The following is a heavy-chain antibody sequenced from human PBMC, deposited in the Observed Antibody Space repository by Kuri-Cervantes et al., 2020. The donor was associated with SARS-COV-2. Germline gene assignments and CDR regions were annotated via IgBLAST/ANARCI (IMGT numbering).Heavy chain of an antibody. CDR1: GYNFPDYG. CDR3: AREVAVRVFDI. D-gene: IGHD2-21*01. Sequence: ASVKVSCKASGYNFPDYGISWVRQAPGQGLEWMGWISTYDGSTKFAQKFQGRVTMTKDTSTSTVYMEMKSLRSDDTAFYYCAREVAVRVFDIWGQGTRVTVSS. CDR2: ISTYDGST. V-gene: IGHV1-18*01. J-gene: IGHJ3*02.